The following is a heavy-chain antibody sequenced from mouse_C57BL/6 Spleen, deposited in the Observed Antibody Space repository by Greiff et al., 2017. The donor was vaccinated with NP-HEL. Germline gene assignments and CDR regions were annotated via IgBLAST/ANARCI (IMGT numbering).Heavy chain of an antibody. CDR1: GYTFTDYE. Sequence: QVQLKESGAELVRPGASVTLSCKASGYTFTDYEMHWVKQTPVHGLEWIGAIDPETGGTAYNQKFKGKAILTADKSSSTAYMELRSLTSEDSAVYYCTRRDYEDAMDYWGQGTSVTVSS. V-gene: IGHV1-15*01. D-gene: IGHD1-1*01. CDR2: IDPETGGT. J-gene: IGHJ4*01. CDR3: TRRDYEDAMDY.